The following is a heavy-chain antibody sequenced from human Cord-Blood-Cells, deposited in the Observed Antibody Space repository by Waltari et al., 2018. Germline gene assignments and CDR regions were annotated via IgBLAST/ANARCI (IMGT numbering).Heavy chain of an antibody. CDR1: GGSISSSSYY. D-gene: IGHD3-22*01. V-gene: IGHV4-39*01. Sequence: QLQLQESGPGLVKPSETLSLTCTVSGGSISSSSYYWGWIRQPPGKGLEWIGSIYYSGSTYYNPSLKSRVTISVDTSKNQFSLKLSSVTGADTAVYYCARNRYYYDSSGYYIDYWGQGTLVTVSS. J-gene: IGHJ4*02. CDR3: ARNRYYYDSSGYYIDY. CDR2: IYYSGST.